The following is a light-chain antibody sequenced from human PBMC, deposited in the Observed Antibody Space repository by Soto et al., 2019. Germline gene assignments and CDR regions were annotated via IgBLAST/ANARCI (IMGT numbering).Light chain of an antibody. CDR1: QSISSW. V-gene: IGKV1-5*01. CDR3: QQYSTYPWT. J-gene: IGKJ1*01. CDR2: DAS. Sequence: DIQMTQSHSTLSASVGDRVSITCRASQSISSWLAWYQQKPGKAPKVLIFDASSLESGVPSRFSGSGSATEFTLTISSLQPDDFATHYCQQYSTYPWTFGQATKVDIK.